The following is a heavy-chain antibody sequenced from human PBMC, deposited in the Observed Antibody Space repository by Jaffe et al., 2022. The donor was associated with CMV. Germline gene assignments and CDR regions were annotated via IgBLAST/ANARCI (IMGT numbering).Heavy chain of an antibody. V-gene: IGHV3-73*02. J-gene: IGHJ6*02. CDR3: VSGQWGPRYGMDV. CDR1: EFTFSGSA. Sequence: EVQLVESGGDLVQPGGSLTLSCVASEFTFSGSAIHWVRQASGKGLEWVGRIRSKADNYATAYGVSVKGRFIISRDDSMNTAYLQMNSLRIEDTAVYYCVSGQWGPRYGMDVWGQGTAVTVS. D-gene: IGHD6-19*01. CDR2: IRSKADNYAT.